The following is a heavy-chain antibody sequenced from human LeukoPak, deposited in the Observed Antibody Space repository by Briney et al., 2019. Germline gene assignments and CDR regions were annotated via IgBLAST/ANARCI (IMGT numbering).Heavy chain of an antibody. V-gene: IGHV1-58*02. J-gene: IGHJ4*02. Sequence: GASVKVSCKTSGFTFSSSAMQWERQARGQRLEWIGWIVVGSGNTNYAQKFQERVTITRDMSTNTAYMELRSLRSEDTAVYYCAADNQQITVWGQGTLVTVSS. CDR3: AADNQQITV. D-gene: IGHD5-24*01. CDR2: IVVGSGNT. CDR1: GFTFSSSA.